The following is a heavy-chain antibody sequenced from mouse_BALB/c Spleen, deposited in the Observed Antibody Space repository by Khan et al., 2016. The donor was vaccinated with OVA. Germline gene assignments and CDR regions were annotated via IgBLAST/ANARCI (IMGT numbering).Heavy chain of an antibody. J-gene: IGHJ3*01. CDR3: ERKDYYDYDPFPY. CDR2: ISYSGNT. V-gene: IGHV3-2*02. Sequence: VQLKQSGPGLVKPSQSLSLTCTVTGYSITSEYTWNWIRQFPGNKLEWMGFISYSGNTRYNPSLKSRISITRDTSKNQFFLQLNSVTSADTATYYCERKDYYDYDPFPYWGQGTLVTVSA. D-gene: IGHD2-4*01. CDR1: GYSITSEYT.